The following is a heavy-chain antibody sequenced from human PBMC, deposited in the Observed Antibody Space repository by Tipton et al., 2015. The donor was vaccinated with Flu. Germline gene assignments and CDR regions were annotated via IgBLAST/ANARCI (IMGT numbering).Heavy chain of an antibody. Sequence: TLSLTCAVSAYSISNGDWRGWIRQPPGKGLECLGYIHYSGTTYYNPSLKSRVTMSVDTSNNKFSLKLSFGTAVDTAIYYCARKMAAKSWFDPRGQGTLITVSS. V-gene: IGHV4-28*01. CDR3: ARKMAAKSWFDP. CDR2: IHYSGTT. D-gene: IGHD6-25*01. CDR1: AYSISNGDW. J-gene: IGHJ5*02.